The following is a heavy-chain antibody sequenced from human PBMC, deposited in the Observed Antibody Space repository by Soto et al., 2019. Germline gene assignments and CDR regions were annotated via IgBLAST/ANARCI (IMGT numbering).Heavy chain of an antibody. Sequence: EVQLLESGGGLVQPGGSLRLSCVASGFPIGDYAMSWGRQAPGKGLEWVSRLSAGGSSSSYTDSLKGRFTISRDNSKNTLYLHMSSLKAEDTALEDCAKPGDHGDYGIIPLVNDYWGQVTRVTVSS. J-gene: IGHJ4*02. V-gene: IGHV3-23*01. CDR3: AKPGDHGDYGIIPLVNDY. CDR2: LSAGGSSS. CDR1: GFPIGDYA. D-gene: IGHD4-17*01.